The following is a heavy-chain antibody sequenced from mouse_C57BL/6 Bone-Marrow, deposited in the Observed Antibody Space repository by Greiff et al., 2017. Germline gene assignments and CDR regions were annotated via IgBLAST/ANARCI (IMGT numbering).Heavy chain of an antibody. CDR2: IYPGSGNT. V-gene: IGHV1-66*01. J-gene: IGHJ2*01. CDR1: GYSFTSYY. D-gene: IGHD3-3*01. CDR3: ARSGLDPLDY. Sequence: VQLQQSGPELVKPGASVKISCKASGYSFTSYYIHWVKQRPGQGLEWIGWIYPGSGNTKYNEKFKGKATLTADTSSSTAYMQLSSLTSEDSAVYYCARSGLDPLDYWGQGTTLTVSS.